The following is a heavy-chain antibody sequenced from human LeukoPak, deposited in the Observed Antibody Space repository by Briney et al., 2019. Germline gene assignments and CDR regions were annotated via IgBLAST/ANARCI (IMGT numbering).Heavy chain of an antibody. J-gene: IGHJ4*02. CDR3: ARDSFPSMGATTLDY. V-gene: IGHV3-33*01. Sequence: GGSLRLSRAASGFTFSSYGMHWVRQAPGKGLEWVAVIWYDGSNKYYADSVKGRFTISRDNSKNTLYLQMNSLRAEDTAVYYCARDSFPSMGATTLDYWGQGTLVTVSS. D-gene: IGHD1-26*01. CDR1: GFTFSSYG. CDR2: IWYDGSNK.